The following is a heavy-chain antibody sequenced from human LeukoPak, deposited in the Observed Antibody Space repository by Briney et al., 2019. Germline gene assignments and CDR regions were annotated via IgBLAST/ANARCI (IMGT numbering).Heavy chain of an antibody. Sequence: GGSLRLSCAVSGFTFRTYVMSWVRQAPGKGLEWVSVIYSGGTTYYADSVRGRFTISRDNSKNTLYLQMNSLRAEDTAVYYCARSPGGSFLLNDYWGQGTLVTVSS. CDR2: IYSGGTT. CDR3: ARSPGGSFLLNDY. V-gene: IGHV3-66*01. D-gene: IGHD1-26*01. J-gene: IGHJ4*02. CDR1: GFTFRTYV.